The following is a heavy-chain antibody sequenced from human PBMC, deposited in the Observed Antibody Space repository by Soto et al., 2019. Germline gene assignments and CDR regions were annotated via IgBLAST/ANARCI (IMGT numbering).Heavy chain of an antibody. V-gene: IGHV1-2*02. CDR3: AREGHIVATMVYYYYYGMDV. J-gene: IGHJ6*02. CDR2: INPNSGGT. D-gene: IGHD5-12*01. CDR1: GYTFTGYY. Sequence: ASVKVSCKASGYTFTGYYTHWVRQAPGQGLEWMGWINPNSGGTNYAQKFQGRVTMTRDTSISTAYMELSRLRSDDTAVYYCAREGHIVATMVYYYYYGMDVWGQGTTVTVSS.